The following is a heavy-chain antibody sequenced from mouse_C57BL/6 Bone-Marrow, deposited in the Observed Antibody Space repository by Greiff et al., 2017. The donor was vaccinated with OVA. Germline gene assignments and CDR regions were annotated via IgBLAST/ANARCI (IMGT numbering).Heavy chain of an antibody. V-gene: IGHV5-4*01. CDR3: ARDLGYYGSSYVRGNFDY. CDR1: GFTFSSYA. D-gene: IGHD1-1*01. CDR2: ISDGGSYT. Sequence: EVKLMESGGGLVKPGGSLKLSCAASGFTFSSYAMSWVRQTPEKRLEWVATISDGGSYTYYPDNVKGRFTISRDNAKNNLYLQMSHLKSEDTAMYYCARDLGYYGSSYVRGNFDYWGQGTTLTVSS. J-gene: IGHJ2*01.